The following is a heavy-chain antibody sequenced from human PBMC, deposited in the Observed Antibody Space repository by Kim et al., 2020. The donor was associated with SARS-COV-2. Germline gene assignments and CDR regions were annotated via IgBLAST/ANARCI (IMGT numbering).Heavy chain of an antibody. Sequence: GGSLRLSCAASGFTFSSYSMNWVRQAPGKGLEWVSSISSSSSYIYYADSVKGRFTISRDNAKNSLYLQMNSLRAEDTAVYYCARELGGVYYYDNPGMFDYWGQGTLVTVSS. CDR2: ISSSSSYI. CDR1: GFTFSSYS. J-gene: IGHJ4*02. D-gene: IGHD3-22*01. V-gene: IGHV3-21*01. CDR3: ARELGGVYYYDNPGMFDY.